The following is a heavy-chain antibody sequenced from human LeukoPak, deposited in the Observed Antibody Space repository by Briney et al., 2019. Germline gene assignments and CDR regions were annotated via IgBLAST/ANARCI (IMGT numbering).Heavy chain of an antibody. CDR1: GFTFSSYW. CDR3: ARDRESVAFDI. Sequence: GGSLRLSCAASGFTFSSYWMSWVRQAPGKGLEWVANIKQDGSEKYYVDSVKGRFTISRDNAKNSLYLQMNSLKAEDTAVYYCARDRESVAFDIWGQGTMVTVSS. V-gene: IGHV3-7*01. CDR2: IKQDGSEK. J-gene: IGHJ3*02.